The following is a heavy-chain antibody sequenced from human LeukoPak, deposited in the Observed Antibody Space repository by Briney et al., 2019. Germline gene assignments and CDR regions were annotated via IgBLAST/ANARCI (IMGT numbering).Heavy chain of an antibody. CDR3: ARKKGDSSSSPDY. J-gene: IGHJ4*02. CDR1: GGSISSHY. D-gene: IGHD6-6*01. CDR2: IYYSGST. V-gene: IGHV4-59*08. Sequence: KPSETLSLTCTVSGGSISSHYWGWIRQPPGKGLEWIGYIYYSGSTNYNPSLKSRVTISVDTSKNQFSLKLSSVTAADTAVYYCARKKGDSSSSPDYWGQGTLVTVSS.